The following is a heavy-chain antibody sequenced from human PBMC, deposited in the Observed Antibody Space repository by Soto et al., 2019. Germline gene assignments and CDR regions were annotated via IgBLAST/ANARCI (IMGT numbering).Heavy chain of an antibody. D-gene: IGHD3-16*01. CDR2: IWYDGSNK. CDR1: GFTFSSYG. V-gene: IGHV3-33*01. Sequence: PGGSLRLSCAASGFTFSSYGMHWVRQAPGKGLEWVAVIWYDGSNKYYADSVKGRFTISRDNSKNTLYLQMNSLRAEDTAVYYCASEMITFGGVGYYGMDVWGQGTTVTVSS. CDR3: ASEMITFGGVGYYGMDV. J-gene: IGHJ6*02.